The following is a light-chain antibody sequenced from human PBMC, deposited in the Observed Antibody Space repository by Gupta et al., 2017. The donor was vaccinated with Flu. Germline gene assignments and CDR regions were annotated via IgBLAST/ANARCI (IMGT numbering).Light chain of an antibody. CDR2: AAS. Sequence: DIQMTQSPSSLSASVGHRVTITCRASQSISSYLNWYQQKPGKAPKLLIYAASSLQSGVPSSFSGSGSGTDFTLTISSLQPEDFATYYCQQSYSTPPYSFGQGTKLEIK. V-gene: IGKV1-39*01. J-gene: IGKJ2*03. CDR3: QQSYSTPPYS. CDR1: QSISSY.